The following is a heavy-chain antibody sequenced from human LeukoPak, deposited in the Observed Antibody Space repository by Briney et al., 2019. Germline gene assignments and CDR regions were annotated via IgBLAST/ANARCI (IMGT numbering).Heavy chain of an antibody. V-gene: IGHV4-34*01. J-gene: IGHJ4*03. D-gene: IGHD1-1*01. CDR3: ARGPTISETGYFDY. Sequence: SETLSLTCAVYGGSFSRYYWSWIRQSPGKGLEWIAEINHRGDTNYNPSVKSRVTISVDTSKNQFSLKVTSLTAADTAVYFCARGPTISETGYFDYWGRGTLVTVSS. CDR1: GGSFSRYY. CDR2: INHRGDT.